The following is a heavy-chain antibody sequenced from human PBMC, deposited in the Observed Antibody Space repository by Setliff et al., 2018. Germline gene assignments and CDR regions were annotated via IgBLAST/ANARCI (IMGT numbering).Heavy chain of an antibody. CDR1: GFTFSDHW. CDR2: INGDGSIT. Sequence: GGSLRLSCVASGFTFSDHWMHWARQDPGKGLVWVSRINGDGSITNYADSVKGRFSISRDNAKRTLYLRINSLRAEDTAVYYCARQDYYYYNMAVWGQGTAVTVSS. V-gene: IGHV3-74*01. CDR3: ARQDYYYYNMAV. J-gene: IGHJ6*02.